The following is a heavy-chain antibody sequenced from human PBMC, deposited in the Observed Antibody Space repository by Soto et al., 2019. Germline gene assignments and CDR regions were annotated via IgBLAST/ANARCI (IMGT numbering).Heavy chain of an antibody. V-gene: IGHV1-46*01. J-gene: IGHJ4*02. Sequence: QVQLVQSGAEVKKPGASVKVSCKASGYTFTSYYMHWVRQAPGQGLEWMGIINPSGGSTSYAQKFQGRGTMTRDTSTSTVYMELSSLRSEDTAVYYCAREQWLPPGVDYWGQGTLVTVSS. CDR3: AREQWLPPGVDY. CDR1: GYTFTSYY. D-gene: IGHD6-19*01. CDR2: INPSGGST.